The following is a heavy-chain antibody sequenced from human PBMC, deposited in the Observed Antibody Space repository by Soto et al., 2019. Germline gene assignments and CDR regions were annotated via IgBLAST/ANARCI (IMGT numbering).Heavy chain of an antibody. Sequence: GESLKISCKGSGYSFTSYWIGWVRQMPGKGLEWIGIIYPGDSDTRYSPSFQGQVTISADKSISTAYLQWSSLKASDTAMYYCARPPRAAARPGLYAGMDVWGQGTTVTVSS. CDR1: GYSFTSYW. CDR2: IYPGDSDT. D-gene: IGHD6-6*01. V-gene: IGHV5-51*01. CDR3: ARPPRAAARPGLYAGMDV. J-gene: IGHJ6*02.